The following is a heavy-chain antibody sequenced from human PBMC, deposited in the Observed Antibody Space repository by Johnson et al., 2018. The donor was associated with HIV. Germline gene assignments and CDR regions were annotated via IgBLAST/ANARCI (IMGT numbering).Heavy chain of an antibody. Sequence: QVQLVESGGGVVQPGGSLRLSCAASGFTFSSYGMHWVRQAPGKGLEWVAFIRYDGSNKYYADSVTGRFTISRDNSKNTLYLQMNSLRAEDTAVYYCARSVGYCSGGSCSPDAFDIWGQGTMVTVSS. CDR1: GFTFSSYG. V-gene: IGHV3-30*02. CDR3: ARSVGYCSGGSCSPDAFDI. CDR2: IRYDGSNK. J-gene: IGHJ3*02. D-gene: IGHD2-15*01.